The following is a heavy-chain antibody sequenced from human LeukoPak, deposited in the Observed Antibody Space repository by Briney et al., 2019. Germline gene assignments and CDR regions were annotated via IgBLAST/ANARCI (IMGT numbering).Heavy chain of an antibody. D-gene: IGHD6-19*01. J-gene: IGHJ4*02. CDR3: ARVGSGGAWFDF. CDR2: IFFSGTT. CDR1: SVSLTNYY. V-gene: IGHV4-59*01. Sequence: SETLSLTCTVSSVSLTNYYWSWIRQPPGKGLEWIGYIFFSGTTNYNPSLKSRVTISVDTSKNQFSLKMTSVTAADTAVYFCARVGSGGAWFDFWGQGTLVTVST.